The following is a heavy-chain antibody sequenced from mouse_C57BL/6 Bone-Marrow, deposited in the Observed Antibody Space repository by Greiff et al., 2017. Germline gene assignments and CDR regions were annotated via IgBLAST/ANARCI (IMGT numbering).Heavy chain of an antibody. D-gene: IGHD2-1*01. CDR1: GFNIKDYY. V-gene: IGHV14-1*01. CDR2: IDPEDGDT. J-gene: IGHJ4*01. Sequence: VQLQQSGAELVKPGASVKLSCTASGFNIKDYYMHWVKQRPEQGLEWIGRIDPEDGDTEYAPKFQGKATMTADTSSNTAYLQLSSLTSEDTAVYYCTTCGNYFYAMDYWGQGTSVTVSS. CDR3: TTCGNYFYAMDY.